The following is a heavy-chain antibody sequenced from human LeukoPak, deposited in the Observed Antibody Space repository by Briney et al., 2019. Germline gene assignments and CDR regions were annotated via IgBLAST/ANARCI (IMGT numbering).Heavy chain of an antibody. J-gene: IGHJ6*02. D-gene: IGHD5-18*01. CDR3: ARLSWSVDTAIGAMDV. CDR2: ISSSGSTI. CDR1: GFTFSSYE. Sequence: PGGSLRLSCAASGFTFSSYEMNWVRQAPGKGLEWVSYISSSGSTIYYADSVKGRFTISRDNAKNSLYLQMNSLRAEDTAVYYCARLSWSVDTAIGAMDVWGQGTTVTVSS. V-gene: IGHV3-48*03.